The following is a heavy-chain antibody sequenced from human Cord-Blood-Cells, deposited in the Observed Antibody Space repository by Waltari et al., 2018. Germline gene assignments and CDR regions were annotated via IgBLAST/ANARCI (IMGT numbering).Heavy chain of an antibody. D-gene: IGHD6-13*01. CDR1: GGTFSSYA. CDR3: ARESPSFDSSTPRDDAFDI. V-gene: IGHV1-69*19. Sequence: QVQLVQSGAEVKKPGSSVKVSCKASGGTFSSYALSGVRQAPGQGLEWMGGIIPIFGTANYAQKFQGRVTITADESTSTAYMELSSLRSEDTAVYYCARESPSFDSSTPRDDAFDIWGQGTMVTVSS. CDR2: IIPIFGTA. J-gene: IGHJ3*02.